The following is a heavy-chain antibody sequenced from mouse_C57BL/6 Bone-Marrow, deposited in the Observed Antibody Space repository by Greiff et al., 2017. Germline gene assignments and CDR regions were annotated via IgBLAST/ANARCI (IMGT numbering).Heavy chain of an antibody. Sequence: QVQLQQPGAELVMPGASVKLSCKASGYTFTSYWMHWVKQRPGQGLEWIGEIDPSDSYTNYNQKFKGKSTWTVDKSSSTAYMQLSSLTSEDSAVYYCARGVYYSGVFDYWGQGTTLTVSS. D-gene: IGHD2-12*01. V-gene: IGHV1-69*01. J-gene: IGHJ2*01. CDR1: GYTFTSYW. CDR2: IDPSDSYT. CDR3: ARGVYYSGVFDY.